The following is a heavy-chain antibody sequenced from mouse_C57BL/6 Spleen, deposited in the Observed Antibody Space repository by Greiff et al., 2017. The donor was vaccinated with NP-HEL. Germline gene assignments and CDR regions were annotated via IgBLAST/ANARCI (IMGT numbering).Heavy chain of an antibody. Sequence: EVQLVESGGGLVKPGGSLKLSCAASGFTFSDYGMHWVRQAPEKGLEWVAYISSGSSTIYYADTVKGRFTISRDNAKNTLFLQMTSLRSEDTAMYYCATPYYYGSSPAWFAYWGQGTLVTVSA. CDR2: ISSGSSTI. CDR1: GFTFSDYG. V-gene: IGHV5-17*01. J-gene: IGHJ3*01. D-gene: IGHD1-1*01. CDR3: ATPYYYGSSPAWFAY.